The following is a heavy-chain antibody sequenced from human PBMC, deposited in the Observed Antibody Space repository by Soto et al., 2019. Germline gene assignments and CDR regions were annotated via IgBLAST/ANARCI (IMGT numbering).Heavy chain of an antibody. CDR1: GYTFTSYY. J-gene: IGHJ3*02. V-gene: IGHV1-46*01. CDR3: TRDLDYGGNSEDFDI. D-gene: IGHD4-17*01. Sequence: ASVKVSCKASGYTFTSYYMHWVRQAPGQGLEWMGIINPSGGSTSYAQKFQGRVTMTRDTSTSTVYMELSSLKASDTAMYYCTRDLDYGGNSEDFDIWGQGTRVTVSS. CDR2: INPSGGST.